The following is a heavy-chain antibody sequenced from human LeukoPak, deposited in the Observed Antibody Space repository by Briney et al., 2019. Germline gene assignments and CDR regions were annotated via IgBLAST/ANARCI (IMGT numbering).Heavy chain of an antibody. CDR2: VYYSGST. J-gene: IGHJ4*02. CDR3: AGYQRTGLSATGLDY. CDR1: GGSINNNY. V-gene: IGHV4-59*01. D-gene: IGHD2-2*01. Sequence: SETLPLTCTVSGGSINNNYWSWIRQPPGKGLEWIGYVYYSGSTKYNPSLKGRVTMSVDTSKNQFSLRLSSLTAADTAVYYCAGYQRTGLSATGLDYWGQGTLVTVSS.